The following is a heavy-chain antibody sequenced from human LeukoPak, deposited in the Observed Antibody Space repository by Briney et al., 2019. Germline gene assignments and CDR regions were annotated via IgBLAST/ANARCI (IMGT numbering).Heavy chain of an antibody. CDR1: GYSFTSDW. CDR2: IYPGDSDT. CDR3: ARLVREPHYYGDYAFDY. Sequence: GESLKISCKASGYSFTSDWIGWVRQMPGKGLEWMGIIYPGDSDTRYSPSFQGQVTISADKSISTAYLQWSSLKASDTAIYYCARLVREPHYYGDYAFDYWGQGTLVTVSS. D-gene: IGHD4-17*01. J-gene: IGHJ4*02. V-gene: IGHV5-51*01.